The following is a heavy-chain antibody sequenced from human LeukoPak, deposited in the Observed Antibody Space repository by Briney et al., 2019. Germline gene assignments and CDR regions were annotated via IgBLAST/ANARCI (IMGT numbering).Heavy chain of an antibody. CDR1: GFTFSSYW. CDR2: INSDGSST. CDR3: ARQYSYDSSGYYPWDY. J-gene: IGHJ4*02. D-gene: IGHD3-22*01. V-gene: IGHV3-74*03. Sequence: GGSLRLSGAASGFTFSSYWMHWVRQAPGKGLVWVSRINSDGSSTTYADSVKGRYTISRDNAKNTLYLQMNSLRAEDTAMYYCARQYSYDSSGYYPWDYWGQGTLVTVSS.